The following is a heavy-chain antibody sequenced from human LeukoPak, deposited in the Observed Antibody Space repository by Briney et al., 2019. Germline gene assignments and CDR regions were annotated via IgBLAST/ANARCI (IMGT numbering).Heavy chain of an antibody. CDR3: AVERWGGDSTSPEKQRFGY. CDR1: GYTFTSYG. Sequence: ASVKVSCKASGYTFTSYGISWVRQAPGQGLEWMGWISAYNGNTNYAQKLQGRVTMTTDTSTSTAYMELRSLRSDDTAVYYCAVERWGGDSTSPEKQRFGYWGQGTLVTVSS. D-gene: IGHD2-2*01. J-gene: IGHJ4*02. V-gene: IGHV1-18*01. CDR2: ISAYNGNT.